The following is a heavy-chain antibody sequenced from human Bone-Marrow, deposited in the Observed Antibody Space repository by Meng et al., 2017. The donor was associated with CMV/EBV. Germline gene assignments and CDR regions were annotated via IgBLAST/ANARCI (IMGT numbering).Heavy chain of an antibody. CDR1: GYTFTGYY. V-gene: IGHV1-2*02. J-gene: IGHJ6*02. Sequence: ASVKVSCKASGYTFTGYYMHWVRQAPGQGLEWMGWINPNSGGTNYAQKFQGRVTMTRDTSISTAYMELSRLRSDDTAVYYCARGYYDILTGYFSSLLYGMDVWGQGTTVTVSS. CDR3: ARGYYDILTGYFSSLLYGMDV. CDR2: INPNSGGT. D-gene: IGHD3-9*01.